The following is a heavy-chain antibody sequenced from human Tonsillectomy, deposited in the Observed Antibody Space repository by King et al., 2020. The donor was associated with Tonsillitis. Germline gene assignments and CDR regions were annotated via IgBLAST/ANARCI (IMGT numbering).Heavy chain of an antibody. CDR1: GFTFSSYG. CDR2: IRYDGSNK. CDR3: AKTMVRGVFFDY. J-gene: IGHJ4*02. D-gene: IGHD3-10*01. V-gene: IGHV3-30*02. Sequence: VQLVESGGGVVQPGGSLRLSCAASGFTFSSYGMHWVRQAPGKGLEWVAFIRYDGSNKYYADSVKGRFTISRDNSKSTLYLQMNSLRAEDTAVYYCAKTMVRGVFFDYWGQGTLVTVSS.